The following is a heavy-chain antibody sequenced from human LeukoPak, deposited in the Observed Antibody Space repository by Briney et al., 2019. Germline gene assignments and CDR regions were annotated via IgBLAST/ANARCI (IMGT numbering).Heavy chain of an antibody. CDR3: ARRGFSSGWSHWFFDL. V-gene: IGHV5-51*01. J-gene: IGHJ2*01. D-gene: IGHD6-19*01. CDR2: IYPGDSDT. Sequence: GKSLKISCKGSGYNFDTYWIGWGRPLPRKVLEWMGVIYPGDSDTTYSPSFQGLVAISAVRSFNIAYLQWSSLKASDTAIYYCARRGFSSGWSHWFFDLWGRGTLVTVSS. CDR1: GYNFDTYW.